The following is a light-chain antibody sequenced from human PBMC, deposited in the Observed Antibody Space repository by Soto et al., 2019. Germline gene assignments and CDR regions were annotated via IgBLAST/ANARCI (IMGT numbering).Light chain of an antibody. J-gene: IGKJ1*01. V-gene: IGKV3-20*01. CDR3: QQYVRPPET. CDR2: VAS. CDR1: QSVSGSY. Sequence: EIVLTQSPGTLSLSPGERATLSCRASQSVSGSYLALYQQRHGQAPRLLMYVASNRATGIPDRFSASGSATDFTLTISRLEPEDFAVYYFQQYVRPPETFGQGTKVEIK.